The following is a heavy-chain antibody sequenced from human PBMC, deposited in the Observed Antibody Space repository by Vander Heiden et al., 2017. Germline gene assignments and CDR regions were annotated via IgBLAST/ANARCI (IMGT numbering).Heavy chain of an antibody. Sequence: EVQLLESGGGLVQPGGSLRLSCAASGFTFSNYAMRWVRQAPGKWLEWVSRISGSGGTTYYADPVKGRFTISRDKPKNTLFLQMNSLRAEDTAVYYCAKTIYSYTYVPDAFDIWGQGTMVTVSS. CDR1: GFTFSNYA. CDR2: ISGSGGTT. V-gene: IGHV3-23*01. CDR3: AKTIYSYTYVPDAFDI. D-gene: IGHD3-16*01. J-gene: IGHJ3*02.